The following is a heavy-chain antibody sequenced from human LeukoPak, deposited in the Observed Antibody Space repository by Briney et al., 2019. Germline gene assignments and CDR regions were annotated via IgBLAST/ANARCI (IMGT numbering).Heavy chain of an antibody. Sequence: PGGSLRLSCAASGFTFGNFAMRWFRQVPGKGLEWVSAINSDGDGTYYADSVKGRFIITRDNSENTVYLQMNNLRAEDTALYFCAKAGTDGLTHNNYYMDVWGNGTTATVSS. CDR3: AKAGTDGLTHNNYYMDV. CDR1: GFTFGNFA. V-gene: IGHV3-23*01. D-gene: IGHD5-24*01. J-gene: IGHJ6*03. CDR2: INSDGDGT.